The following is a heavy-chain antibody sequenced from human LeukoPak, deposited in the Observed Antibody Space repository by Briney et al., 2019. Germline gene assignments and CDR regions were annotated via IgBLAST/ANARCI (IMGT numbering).Heavy chain of an antibody. CDR2: INHSGST. CDR1: GGSFSGYY. CDR3: ARTYYYGSGRRTFDY. D-gene: IGHD3-10*01. Sequence: PSETLSLTCAVYGGSFSGYYWSWIRQPPGKGLEWIGEINHSGSTNYNPSLKSRVTISVDTSKNQFSLKLSSVTAADTAVYYCARTYYYGSGRRTFDYWGQGTLVTVSS. J-gene: IGHJ4*02. V-gene: IGHV4-34*01.